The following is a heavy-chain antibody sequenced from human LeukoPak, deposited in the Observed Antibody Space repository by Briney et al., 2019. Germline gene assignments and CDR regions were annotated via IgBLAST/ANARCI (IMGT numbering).Heavy chain of an antibody. J-gene: IGHJ4*02. D-gene: IGHD3-22*01. CDR2: ISYDGSNK. V-gene: IGHV3-30-3*01. CDR1: GFTFSSYA. Sequence: GGSLRLSCAASGFTFSSYAMHWVRQAPGKGLEWVAVISYDGSNKYYADSVKGRFTISRDNPKNTLYLQMNSLRAEDTAVYYCARDQSIITMIWGFDYWGQGTLVTVSS. CDR3: ARDQSIITMIWGFDY.